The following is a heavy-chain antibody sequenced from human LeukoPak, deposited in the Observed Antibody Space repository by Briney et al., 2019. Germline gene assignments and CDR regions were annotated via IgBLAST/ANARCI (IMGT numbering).Heavy chain of an antibody. Sequence: GRSLRLSCAASGFTLSTYAMHWVRQAPGKGLEWVAVISYDGTDAYYADSVKGRFTISRDTSKNSLYLQMNSLRAEDTAVFYCARIRGGPIDYWGQGTLVTV. J-gene: IGHJ4*02. CDR3: ARIRGGPIDY. CDR1: GFTLSTYA. V-gene: IGHV3-30-3*01. CDR2: ISYDGTDA. D-gene: IGHD3-16*01.